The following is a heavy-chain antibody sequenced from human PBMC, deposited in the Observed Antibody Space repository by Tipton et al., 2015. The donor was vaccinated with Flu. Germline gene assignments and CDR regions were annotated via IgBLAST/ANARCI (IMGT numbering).Heavy chain of an antibody. CDR1: GDPITSGGYH. J-gene: IGHJ4*02. V-gene: IGHV4-31*03. CDR2: IYDSGDT. CDR3: VRSHTFGGIIVLDQ. D-gene: IGHD3-16*02. Sequence: GLVKPSQTLSLTCTVSGDPITSGGYHWSWIRQHPGKGLEWIGYIYDSGDTYYNPSLKSRITISVDTSKNQFSLQLSAVTAADTAVYYCVRSHTFGGIIVLDQWGLGTLVTVSS.